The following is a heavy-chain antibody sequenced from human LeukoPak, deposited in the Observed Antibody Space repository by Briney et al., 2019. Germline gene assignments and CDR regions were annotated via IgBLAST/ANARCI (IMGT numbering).Heavy chain of an antibody. J-gene: IGHJ6*02. CDR3: ASYYDPYYYGMDV. CDR1: GFTFSSYA. V-gene: IGHV3-23*01. Sequence: PGGSLRLSCAASGFTFSSYAMSWVRQAPGKGLEWVSAISGSGGSTYYADSVKGRFTISRDNSKNTLYLQMNSLRAEDTAVYYCASYYDPYYYGMDVWGQGTTVTVSS. D-gene: IGHD3-3*01. CDR2: ISGSGGST.